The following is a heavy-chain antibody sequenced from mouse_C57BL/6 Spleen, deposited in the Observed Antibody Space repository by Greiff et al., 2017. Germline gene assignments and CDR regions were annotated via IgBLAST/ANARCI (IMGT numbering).Heavy chain of an antibody. Sequence: QVQLKQSGPELVKPGASVKISCKASGYAFSSSWMNWVKQRPGKGLEWIGRIYPGDGDTNYNGKFKGKATLTADKSSSTAYMQLSSLTSEDSAVYFCARDSSGYTEAMDYWGQGTSVTVSS. CDR1: GYAFSSSW. D-gene: IGHD3-2*02. CDR2: IYPGDGDT. CDR3: ARDSSGYTEAMDY. J-gene: IGHJ4*01. V-gene: IGHV1-82*01.